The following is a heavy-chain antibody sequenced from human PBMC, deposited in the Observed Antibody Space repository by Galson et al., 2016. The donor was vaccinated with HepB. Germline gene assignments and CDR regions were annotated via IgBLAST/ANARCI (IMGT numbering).Heavy chain of an antibody. CDR1: EFTFSPYS. J-gene: IGHJ4*02. CDR3: ARDHYDSGSYYAGPFDY. D-gene: IGHD3-10*01. V-gene: IGHV3-48*02. Sequence: SLRLSCAASEFTFSPYSMNWVRQAPGKGLEWISHIGNSGTIYYADSVKGRFTITRDNAKHSLYLQMNSLRDEDTAIYYCARDHYDSGSYYAGPFDYWGQGTLVTVSS. CDR2: IGNSGTI.